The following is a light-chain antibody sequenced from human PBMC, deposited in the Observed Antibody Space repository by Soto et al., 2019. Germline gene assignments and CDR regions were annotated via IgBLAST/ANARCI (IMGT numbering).Light chain of an antibody. Sequence: DIVMTQSPDSLDVSLGERATINCKSSQSVLYSSNNNNYLTWYQQKPGQPPKLLIYWASTRESGVPDRFSGSGSGTDFTLTISSLQAEDVAVYYCQQSYSTPPTFGQGTKVEIK. CDR1: QSVLYSSNNNNY. V-gene: IGKV4-1*01. CDR3: QQSYSTPPT. J-gene: IGKJ1*01. CDR2: WAS.